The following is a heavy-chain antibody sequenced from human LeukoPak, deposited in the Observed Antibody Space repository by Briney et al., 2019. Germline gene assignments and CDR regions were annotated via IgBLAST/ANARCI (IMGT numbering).Heavy chain of an antibody. CDR3: ARGNIWYYFDY. V-gene: IGHV4-38-2*02. J-gene: IGHJ4*02. CDR1: GYSISSGYY. Sequence: PSETLSLTCTVSGYSISSGYYWGWIRQPPGKGLEWIGSIYHSGSTYYNPSLKSRVTISVDTSKNQFSLKLSSVTAADTAVYYCARGNIWYYFDYWGQGTLVTVSS. CDR2: IYHSGST. D-gene: IGHD2/OR15-2a*01.